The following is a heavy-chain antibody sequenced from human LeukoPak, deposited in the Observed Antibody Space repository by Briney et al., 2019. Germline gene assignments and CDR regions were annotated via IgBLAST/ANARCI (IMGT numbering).Heavy chain of an antibody. D-gene: IGHD1-26*01. V-gene: IGHV3-23*01. J-gene: IGHJ4*02. Sequence: PGGSLRLSFAASAFIFSSNAMNWVRQAPGKGLEWVSVISGSGGSTYYADSVKGRVTISRDNSKNTLYLQMNSLRAEDTAVYYCAKGVGATFEYWGQGTLVIVSS. CDR1: AFIFSSNA. CDR2: ISGSGGST. CDR3: AKGVGATFEY.